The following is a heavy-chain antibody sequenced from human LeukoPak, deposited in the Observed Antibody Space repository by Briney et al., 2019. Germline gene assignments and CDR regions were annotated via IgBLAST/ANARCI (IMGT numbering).Heavy chain of an antibody. V-gene: IGHV5-51*01. Sequence: GESLKISCKGSGYSFTNYWIGWVRQMPGKGLEWMGIIYPGDSDTRYSPSFQGQVTISADKSITTAFLQWSSLKASDTAIYYCARRIGIAARFGPRNYYFDYWGQGTLVTVSS. J-gene: IGHJ4*02. CDR3: ARRIGIAARFGPRNYYFDY. CDR1: GYSFTNYW. CDR2: IYPGDSDT. D-gene: IGHD6-6*01.